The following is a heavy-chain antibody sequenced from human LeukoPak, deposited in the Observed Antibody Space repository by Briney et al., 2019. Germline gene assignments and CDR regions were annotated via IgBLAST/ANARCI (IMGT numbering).Heavy chain of an antibody. D-gene: IGHD6-6*01. J-gene: IGHJ3*02. CDR2: ISTDGSST. V-gene: IGHV3-74*01. CDR1: GFTFSSYW. Sequence: PGGSLRLSRAASGFTFSSYWMHWVRQAPGKGLVWVSRISTDGSSTNSADSVKGRLTISRDNAKSTLYLQMNSLRAEDTAVYYCVREYSSSSGRAFDMWGQGTMVTVSP. CDR3: VREYSSSSGRAFDM.